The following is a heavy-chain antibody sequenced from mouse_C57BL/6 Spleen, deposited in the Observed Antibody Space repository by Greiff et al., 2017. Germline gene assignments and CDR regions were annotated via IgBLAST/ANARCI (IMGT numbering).Heavy chain of an antibody. Sequence: QVHVKQPGAELVQPGASVKMSCKASGYTFTSYWITWVKQRPGLGLEWIGDIYPGSGSTNYNEKFKSKATLTVDTSSSTAYMQLSSLTSEDSAVYYCARGTTVVQDYWGQGTSVTVAS. J-gene: IGHJ4*01. D-gene: IGHD1-1*01. CDR2: IYPGSGST. CDR1: GYTFTSYW. V-gene: IGHV1-55*01. CDR3: ARGTTVVQDY.